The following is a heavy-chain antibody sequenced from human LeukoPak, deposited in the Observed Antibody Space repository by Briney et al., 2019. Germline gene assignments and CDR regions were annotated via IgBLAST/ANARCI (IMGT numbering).Heavy chain of an antibody. CDR1: GGSLSSGCYY. V-gene: IGHV4-31*03. D-gene: IGHD5-18*01. J-gene: IGHJ3*02. Sequence: SQTLSLTCTVSGGSLSSGCYYWSWIRQHPGKGLEWIGYIYYSGSTYYNPSLKSRVPISVDTSKKQCSVKLSSVTAAGTAVYYCGRDRNTGDDAFDIWGQGTMVTVSS. CDR3: GRDRNTGDDAFDI. CDR2: IYYSGST.